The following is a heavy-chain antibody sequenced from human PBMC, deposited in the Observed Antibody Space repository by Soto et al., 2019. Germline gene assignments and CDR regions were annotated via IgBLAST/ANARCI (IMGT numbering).Heavy chain of an antibody. CDR1: GGSISSGDYY. CDR3: AREAVTAPYHSYGMDV. J-gene: IGHJ6*02. Sequence: QVQLQESGPGLVKPSQTLSLTCTVSGGSISSGDYYWSWIRQPPGKGLEWIGYIYYSGSTYYNPSLQSRVTISVDTSKHQCSLKRSSVTAADTAVYYCAREAVTAPYHSYGMDVWGQGTTVTVSS. CDR2: IYYSGST. V-gene: IGHV4-30-4*01. D-gene: IGHD2-21*02.